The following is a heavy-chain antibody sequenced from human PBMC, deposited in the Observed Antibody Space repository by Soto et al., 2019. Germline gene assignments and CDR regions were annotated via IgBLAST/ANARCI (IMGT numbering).Heavy chain of an antibody. D-gene: IGHD3-3*01. CDR1: GFTFSSYG. CDR3: AKDYFDMIFGVVDDAFDI. Sequence: QVQLVESGGGVVQPGRSLRLSCAASGFTFSSYGMHWVRQAPGKGLEWVAVISYDGSNKYYADSVKGRFTISRDNSKNTLYLQMNRLRAEDTAVYYCAKDYFDMIFGVVDDAFDIWGQGTMVTVSS. CDR2: ISYDGSNK. V-gene: IGHV3-30*18. J-gene: IGHJ3*02.